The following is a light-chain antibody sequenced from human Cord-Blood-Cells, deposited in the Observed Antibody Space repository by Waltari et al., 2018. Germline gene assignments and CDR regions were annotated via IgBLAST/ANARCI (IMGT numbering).Light chain of an antibody. CDR3: QQYNSYSRT. CDR1: QSISSW. CDR2: KAS. J-gene: IGKJ1*01. V-gene: IGKV1-5*03. Sequence: DIQTPQSPSPLSASVGDRVTITCRASQSISSWLDWYQQKPGKAPKPLIYKASSLESGFPSRFSGSGSGTEFTLTISSLQPDDFATYYCQQYNSYSRTFGQGTKVEIK.